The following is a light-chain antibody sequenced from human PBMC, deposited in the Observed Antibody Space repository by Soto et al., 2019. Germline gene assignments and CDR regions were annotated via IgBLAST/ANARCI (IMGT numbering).Light chain of an antibody. J-gene: IGLJ1*01. CDR2: EVS. CDR1: SSDVGSFNF. CDR3: SSYAGSNNFV. Sequence: QSALTQPASVSGAPGQSIAISCTGTSSDVGSFNFVSWYQQHPGKVPKLIIYEVSRRPSGVPERFSGSKSGNTASLTVSGLQADDEAHYYCSSYAGSNNFVFGTGTKLTVL. V-gene: IGLV2-8*01.